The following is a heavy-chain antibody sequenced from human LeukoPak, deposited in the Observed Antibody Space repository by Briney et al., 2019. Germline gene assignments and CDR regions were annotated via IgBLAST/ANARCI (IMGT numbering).Heavy chain of an antibody. Sequence: GGSLRHSCAASGFTFSSYAMSWVRQAPGKGLEWVSGISGFGGSTYYADSVTGRFTISRDNSKNTLYLLMDSLRVEDTALYYCAKAEVPAQVCGSTSCYRTSLFAFGAQGPLPTVS. J-gene: IGHJ4*02. D-gene: IGHD2-2*01. V-gene: IGHV3-23*01. CDR1: GFTFSSYA. CDR3: AKAEVPAQVCGSTSCYRTSLFAF. CDR2: ISGFGGST.